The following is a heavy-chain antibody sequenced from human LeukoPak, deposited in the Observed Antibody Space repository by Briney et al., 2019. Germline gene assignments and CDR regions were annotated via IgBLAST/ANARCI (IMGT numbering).Heavy chain of an antibody. CDR1: GGSISSFY. CDR2: IYTSGST. V-gene: IGHV4-4*07. Sequence: SETLSLTCTVSGGSISSFYWSWIRQPAGKGLEWIGRIYTSGSTNYNPSLKSRVTMSVDTSKNQFSLKLSSVTAADTALYYCARGRAVTIPLGYYYYYYMDVWGKGTTVTVSS. D-gene: IGHD4-17*01. CDR3: ARGRAVTIPLGYYYYYYMDV. J-gene: IGHJ6*03.